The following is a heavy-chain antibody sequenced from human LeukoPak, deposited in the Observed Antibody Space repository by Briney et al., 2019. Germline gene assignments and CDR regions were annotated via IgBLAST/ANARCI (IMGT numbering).Heavy chain of an antibody. CDR2: MWYDGSIK. V-gene: IGHV3-33*02. D-gene: IGHD5-24*01. CDR3: ARGRDGYNYYYNYYMDV. J-gene: IGHJ6*03. Sequence: GGSLRLSCAASGFTLSNYGMHWVRQAPGKGLEWMAIMWYDGSIKYYADSAKGRFTISRDNSKNTVFLQMNSLRAEDTAVYYCARGRDGYNYYYNYYMDVWGKGTTVTVSS. CDR1: GFTLSNYG.